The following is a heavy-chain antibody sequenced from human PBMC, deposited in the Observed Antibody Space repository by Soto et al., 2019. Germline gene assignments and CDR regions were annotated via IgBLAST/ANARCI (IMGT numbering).Heavy chain of an antibody. J-gene: IGHJ3*02. CDR2: IRSKAYGGTT. D-gene: IGHD3-3*01. V-gene: IGHV3-49*03. CDR1: GFTFGDYA. Sequence: GGSLRLSCTASGFTFGDYAMSWFRQAPGKGLEWVGFIRSKAYGGTTEYAASVKGRFTISRDDSKSIAYLQMNSLKTEDTAVYYCTSPTYYDFWSATSCFDIWGQGTMVTVSS. CDR3: TSPTYYDFWSATSCFDI.